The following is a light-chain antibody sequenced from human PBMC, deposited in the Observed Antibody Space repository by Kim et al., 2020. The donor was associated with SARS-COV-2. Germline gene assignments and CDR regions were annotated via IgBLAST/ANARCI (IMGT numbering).Light chain of an antibody. V-gene: IGLV1-44*01. Sequence: GQRVKISCSGSGSHVGINAVHWYRLFPRTAPNLLIYNDDRRPSGVPDRFSGSKSGTSASLALSGLLSDDEADYYCATWDDSLEAWVFGGGTQLTVL. CDR1: GSHVGINA. CDR2: NDD. CDR3: ATWDDSLEAWV. J-gene: IGLJ3*02.